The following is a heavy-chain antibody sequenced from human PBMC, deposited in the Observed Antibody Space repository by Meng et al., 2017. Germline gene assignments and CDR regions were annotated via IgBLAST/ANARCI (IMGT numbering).Heavy chain of an antibody. J-gene: IGHJ4*02. CDR1: GYNFPDYY. V-gene: IGHV1-2*06. D-gene: IGHD6-13*01. CDR3: ARDEDISAAGKLFGDY. Sequence: QVRLVQSGAAVKKPGASVKVSCKPSGYNFPDYYIHWVRQAPGQGLEWMGRIDPKNGDTHYAQKFQGRVTMTGDTSISTAYMDLSGLRSDDTAVYYCARDEDISAAGKLFGDYWGQGTLVT. CDR2: IDPKNGDT.